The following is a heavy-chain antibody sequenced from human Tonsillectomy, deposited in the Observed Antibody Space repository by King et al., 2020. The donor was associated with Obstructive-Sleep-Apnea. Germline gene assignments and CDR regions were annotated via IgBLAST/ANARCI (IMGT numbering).Heavy chain of an antibody. J-gene: IGHJ6*02. CDR2: VYYRGST. V-gene: IGHV4-39*07. CDR1: GGSISSSHYY. D-gene: IGHD5/OR15-5a*01. Sequence: QLQESGPGLVKPSETLSLTCTVSGGSISSSHYYWGWIRQPPGKGLEWIGSVYYRGSTYYNPSPKSPVTISVDTSKNQFSLRLSSVTAADTAVYFCARDKSTTTYAMDVWGQGTTVIVSS. CDR3: ARDKSTTTYAMDV.